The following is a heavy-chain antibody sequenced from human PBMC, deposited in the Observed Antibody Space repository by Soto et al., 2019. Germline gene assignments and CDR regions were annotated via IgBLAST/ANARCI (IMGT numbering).Heavy chain of an antibody. CDR2: FYSGDSDT. Sequence: PGESLKISCKGSGYSFANYCIAWVRQMPGKGLEWMGIFYSGDSDTRYSPSFQGQVVISGDKSINTAYLQWTSLKASDTAMYYCARGSRGFYDYWGQGTLVTVSS. V-gene: IGHV5-51*01. CDR1: GYSFANYC. CDR3: ARGSRGFYDY. D-gene: IGHD1-26*01. J-gene: IGHJ4*02.